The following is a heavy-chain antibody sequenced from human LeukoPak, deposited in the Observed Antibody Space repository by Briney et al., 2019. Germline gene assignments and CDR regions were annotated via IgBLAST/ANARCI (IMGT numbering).Heavy chain of an antibody. CDR3: ARHYYGSGIYSTDY. J-gene: IGHJ4*02. D-gene: IGHD3-10*01. V-gene: IGHV1-8*01. CDR1: GYTFTSYD. CDR2: MNPNSGNT. Sequence: ASVKVSCKASGYTFTSYDINWVRQATGQGLEWMGWMNPNSGNTGYAQKFQGRVTMTRNTSISTAYMDLSRLRSDDTAVYYCARHYYGSGIYSTDYWGQGTLVTVSS.